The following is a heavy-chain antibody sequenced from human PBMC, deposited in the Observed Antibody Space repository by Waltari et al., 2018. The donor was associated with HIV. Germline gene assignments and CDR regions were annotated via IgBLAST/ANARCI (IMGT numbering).Heavy chain of an antibody. D-gene: IGHD1-26*01. J-gene: IGHJ6*02. Sequence: QVQLVQSGSEVKKPGASVKVSCKASGYTFTGFYLHWVRQAPGQGLEGIEGIHPASGGTNDEQNLQGRVTITRDTSTSTAYMELSRLRSDDRDVYYWARRKGDYNYGMEVWGQGTTVTVAS. CDR1: GYTFTGFY. CDR2: IHPASGGT. CDR3: ARRKGDYNYGMEV. V-gene: IGHV1-2*01.